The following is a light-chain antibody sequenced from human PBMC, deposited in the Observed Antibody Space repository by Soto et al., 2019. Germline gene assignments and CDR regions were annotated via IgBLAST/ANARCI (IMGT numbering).Light chain of an antibody. V-gene: IGKV3-20*01. CDR2: GAS. J-gene: IGKJ1*01. CDR1: QSVSSN. Sequence: VTTQSPATLSVSPGERATLSCRASQSVSSNLAWYQQKPGQAPRLLIYGASSRATGIPDRFSGSGSGTDFTLTISRLEPEDFAVYYCQQYGSSPWTFGQGTKVDIK. CDR3: QQYGSSPWT.